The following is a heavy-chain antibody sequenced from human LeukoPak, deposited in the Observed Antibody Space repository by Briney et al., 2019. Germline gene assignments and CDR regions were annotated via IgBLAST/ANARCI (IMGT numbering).Heavy chain of an antibody. Sequence: SETLSLTCTVSGGSISSYYWAWIRQPPGKGLEWIGDIYYSGSTNYNPSLKSRVAISVDTSKNQFSLKVSSVTAADTAVYYCARGPPYSSGWYVDRGAFDIWGQGTMVTVSS. CDR2: IYYSGST. V-gene: IGHV4-59*08. CDR3: ARGPPYSSGWYVDRGAFDI. D-gene: IGHD6-19*01. J-gene: IGHJ3*02. CDR1: GGSISSYY.